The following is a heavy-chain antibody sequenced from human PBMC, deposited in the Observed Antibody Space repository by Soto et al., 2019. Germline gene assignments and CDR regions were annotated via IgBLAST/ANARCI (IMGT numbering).Heavy chain of an antibody. CDR1: GFTFSSYA. D-gene: IGHD3-22*01. CDR2: ISGSGGST. J-gene: IGHJ4*02. V-gene: IGHV3-23*01. CDR3: AKEKLRIKRFTYYYDSSGFKYYFDY. Sequence: GGSLRLSCAASGFTFSSYAMSWVRQAPGKGLEWISAISGSGGSTYYADSVKGRFTISRDNSKNTLYLQMNSLRAEDTAVYYCAKEKLRIKRFTYYYDSSGFKYYFDYWGQGTLVTVSS.